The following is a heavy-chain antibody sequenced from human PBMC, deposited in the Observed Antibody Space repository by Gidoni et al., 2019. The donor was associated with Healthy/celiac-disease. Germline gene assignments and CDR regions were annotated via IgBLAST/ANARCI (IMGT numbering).Heavy chain of an antibody. Sequence: QVQLQQWGAGLLKPSETLSLTCAVYGGSFSGYYWSWIRQPPGKGLEWIGEINHSGRTNYNPSLKSRVTISVDTSKNQFSLKLSSVTAADTAVYYCARTPPRRYCSSTSCQKKGFDYWGQGTLVTVSS. CDR3: ARTPPRRYCSSTSCQKKGFDY. V-gene: IGHV4-34*01. D-gene: IGHD2-2*01. CDR2: INHSGRT. CDR1: GGSFSGYY. J-gene: IGHJ4*02.